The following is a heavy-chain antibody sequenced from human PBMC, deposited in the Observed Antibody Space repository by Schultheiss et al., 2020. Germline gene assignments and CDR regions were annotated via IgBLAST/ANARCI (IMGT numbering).Heavy chain of an antibody. CDR1: GFTFSSYS. Sequence: GGSLTLSCAASGFTFSSYSMNWVRQAPGKGLEWVSYISSSSSTIYYADSVKGRFTISRDNAKNSLYLQMNSLRAEDTAVYYCAREAVTYYYDSSGYYYGYYFDYWGQGTLVTVSS. CDR2: ISSSSSTI. V-gene: IGHV3-48*01. J-gene: IGHJ4*02. D-gene: IGHD3-22*01. CDR3: AREAVTYYYDSSGYYYGYYFDY.